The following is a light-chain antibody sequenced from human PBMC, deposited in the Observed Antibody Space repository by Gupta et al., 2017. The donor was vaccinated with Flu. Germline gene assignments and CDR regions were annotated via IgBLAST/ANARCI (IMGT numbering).Light chain of an antibody. Sequence: DIQMTQSTSSLSASVGDRVTITCRASQSISSYLNWYQQKPGKAPKLLIYAASSLQSGVPSRFSGSGSGTDFTLTISSLQPEDFATYYCQQRETFGQGTKVEIK. V-gene: IGKV1-39*01. J-gene: IGKJ1*01. CDR3: QQRET. CDR2: AAS. CDR1: QSISSY.